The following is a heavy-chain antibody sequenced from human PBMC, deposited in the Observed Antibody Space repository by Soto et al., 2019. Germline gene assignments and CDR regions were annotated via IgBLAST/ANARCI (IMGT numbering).Heavy chain of an antibody. J-gene: IGHJ5*02. CDR3: ARVVPGAEAWFGP. Sequence: QVQLVQSGGEVKRPGASVKVSCKTSGYTFSNYGITWVRQAPGQPLEWLGWISLYSDGTNYAQKFQGRFSMTTDTSTTTAYMELRSLRSDDTAVYYCARVVPGAEAWFGPWGQGTLVTFSS. CDR2: ISLYSDGT. CDR1: GYTFSNYG. V-gene: IGHV1-18*01. D-gene: IGHD2-2*01.